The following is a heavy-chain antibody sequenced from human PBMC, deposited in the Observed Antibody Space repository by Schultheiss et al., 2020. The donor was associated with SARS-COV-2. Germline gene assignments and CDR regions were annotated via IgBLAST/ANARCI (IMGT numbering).Heavy chain of an antibody. D-gene: IGHD3-22*01. J-gene: IGHJ4*02. CDR3: ARGDSSGYYFGFMNY. V-gene: IGHV4-61*03. Sequence: SETLSLTCTVSGGSVSNGYFYWSWIRQPPGKGLEWIGYLYNSGSTNYNPSLKSRVTMSVDASKNHFSLRLSSVTAADTAVYYCARGDSSGYYFGFMNYWGQGTLVTVSS. CDR2: LYNSGST. CDR1: GGSVSNGYFY.